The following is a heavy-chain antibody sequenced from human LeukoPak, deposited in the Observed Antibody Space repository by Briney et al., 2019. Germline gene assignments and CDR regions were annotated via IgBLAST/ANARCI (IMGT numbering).Heavy chain of an antibody. CDR2: INNVGSHI. V-gene: IGHV3-21*01. CDR3: TRDPTQYLRYGYFDY. CDR1: GFTFRSYW. J-gene: IGHJ4*02. Sequence: PGGSLRLSCAASGFTFRSYWMSWVRQAPGKGLEWVSSINNVGSHIYYAGSVRGRFTISRDNAKNSLYLQMSSLRAEDTAVYYCTRDPTQYLRYGYFDYWGQGTLVTVSS. D-gene: IGHD4-11*01.